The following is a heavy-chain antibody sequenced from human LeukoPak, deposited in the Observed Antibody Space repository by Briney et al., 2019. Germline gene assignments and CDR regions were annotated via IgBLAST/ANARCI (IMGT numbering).Heavy chain of an antibody. D-gene: IGHD1-1*01. CDR1: GFTFGTYA. J-gene: IGHJ4*02. V-gene: IGHV3-30*01. Sequence: GRSLRLSCAASGFTFGTYAMHCVRQAPGKWLEWVALMSDDGSKRYYADSVKGRFTTSRDSSKRTLYLQMNSLRPEDTAVYYCAREAGWNAYYFDYWGQGTLVTVSS. CDR3: AREAGWNAYYFDY. CDR2: MSDDGSKR.